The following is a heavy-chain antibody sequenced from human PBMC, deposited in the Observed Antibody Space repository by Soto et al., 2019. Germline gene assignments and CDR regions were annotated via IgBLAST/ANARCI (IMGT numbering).Heavy chain of an antibody. Sequence: XGSLRLSCAASGFTVSRSYMSWVRQAPGKGLEWVSLIYSGGGTYYADSVKGRFTISRDNSKNMFYLQMNSLRAEDTAVYYCAKNEAARSGYARSFDHWGQGTLVTVSS. CDR2: IYSGGGT. D-gene: IGHD5-12*01. CDR3: AKNEAARSGYARSFDH. J-gene: IGHJ4*02. CDR1: GFTVSRSY. V-gene: IGHV3-53*01.